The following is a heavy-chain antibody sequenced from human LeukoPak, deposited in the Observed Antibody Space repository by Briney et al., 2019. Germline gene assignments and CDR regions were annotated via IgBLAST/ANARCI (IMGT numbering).Heavy chain of an antibody. CDR1: GGSFSVYY. V-gene: IGHV4-34*01. D-gene: IGHD2-15*01. J-gene: IGHJ4*02. CDR3: ARHYCSGGSCYPFDY. CDR2: INHSGST. Sequence: PSETLSLTCAVYGGSFSVYYWSWIRQPPGKGLEWIGEINHSGSTNYNPSLKNRVTISLDTSKEQFSLKLSSVTAADTAVYYCARHYCSGGSCYPFDYWGQGTLVTVSS.